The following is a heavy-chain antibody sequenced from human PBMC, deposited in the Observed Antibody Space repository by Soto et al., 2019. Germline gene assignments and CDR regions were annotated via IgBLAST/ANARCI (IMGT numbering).Heavy chain of an antibody. D-gene: IGHD6-6*01. V-gene: IGHV3-53*01. CDR1: GFSVTSFY. CDR2: IRNDGSA. Sequence: EVQLVESGGGLIQPGGSLRLSCAASGFSVTSFYMTWVRQAPGRGLEWVSLIRNDGSASYADSVKGRFTISRDNSKNSLYLQMNSLRAEDTAVYYCARDSESSSSFDYWGQGTLVTVSS. J-gene: IGHJ4*02. CDR3: ARDSESSSSFDY.